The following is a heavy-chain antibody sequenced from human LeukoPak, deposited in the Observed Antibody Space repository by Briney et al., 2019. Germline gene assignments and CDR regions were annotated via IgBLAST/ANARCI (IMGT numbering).Heavy chain of an antibody. CDR1: GYSISSGSY. CDR2: IYHAGNT. Sequence: SETLSLTCTVSGYSISSGSYWGWIRQPPGEGLEWIGSIYHAGNTYYNPSLKSRVTISVDTSKNQFSLNLSSVTAADTAVYYCARGVPSVRYLDLWGRGTLVIVSS. CDR3: ARGVPSVRYLDL. D-gene: IGHD4-17*01. J-gene: IGHJ2*01. V-gene: IGHV4-38-2*02.